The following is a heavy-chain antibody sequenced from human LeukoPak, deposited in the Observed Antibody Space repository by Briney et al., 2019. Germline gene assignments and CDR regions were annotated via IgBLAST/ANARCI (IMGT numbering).Heavy chain of an antibody. V-gene: IGHV1-46*01. CDR2: ISPSGGST. D-gene: IGHD5-24*01. J-gene: IGHJ4*02. Sequence: ASVKVSCKASGYTFTSYYMHWVRQAPGQGLEWMGIISPSGGSTSYAQKFQGRVTMTRDTSTSTVYMELSSLRSEDTAVYYCARRQRWLQLPDYWGQGTLVTVSS. CDR3: ARRQRWLQLPDY. CDR1: GYTFTSYY.